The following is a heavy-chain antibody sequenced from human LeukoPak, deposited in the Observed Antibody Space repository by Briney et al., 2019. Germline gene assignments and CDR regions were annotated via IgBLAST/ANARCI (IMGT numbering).Heavy chain of an antibody. CDR3: ASPSSAYYDFWSGYAYYYGMDV. CDR1: GFTFSSYS. D-gene: IGHD3-3*01. V-gene: IGHV3-21*01. CDR2: ISSSSSYI. Sequence: PGRSLRLSCAASGFTFSSYSMNWVRQAPGKGLEWVSSISSSSSYIYYADSVKGRFTISRDNAKNSLYLQMNSLRAEDTAVYYCASPSSAYYDFWSGYAYYYGMDVWGQGTTVTVSS. J-gene: IGHJ6*02.